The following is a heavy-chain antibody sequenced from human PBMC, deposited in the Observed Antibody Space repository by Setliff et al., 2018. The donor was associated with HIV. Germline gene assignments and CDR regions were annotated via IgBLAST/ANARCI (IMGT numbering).Heavy chain of an antibody. CDR1: GYRFASYW. V-gene: IGHV5-51*01. CDR2: IYPGDSAT. CDR3: ARRVEAMEYFWEY. Sequence: GESLKISCKGSGYRFASYWIGWVRQMPGKGLEWMGIIYPGDSATRYSPSFQGQVTISADKSISTAYVQWSSLKASDTAMYFCARRVEAMEYFWEYWGQGTLVTVSS. D-gene: IGHD3-3*01. J-gene: IGHJ4*02.